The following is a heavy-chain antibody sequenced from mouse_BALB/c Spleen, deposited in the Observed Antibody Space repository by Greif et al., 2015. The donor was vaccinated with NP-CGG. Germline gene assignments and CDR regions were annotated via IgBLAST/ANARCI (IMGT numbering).Heavy chain of an antibody. Sequence: EVKLVESGGGLVKPGGSLKLSCAASGFTFSSYAMSWVRQTPEKRLEWVATISSGGSYTYYPDSVKGRFTISRDNAKNTLYLQMSSLRSEDTAMYYCARGGGITTTDYWGQGTTLTVSS. CDR2: ISSGGSYT. CDR3: ARGGGITTTDY. CDR1: GFTFSSYA. D-gene: IGHD1-1*01. V-gene: IGHV5-9-1*01. J-gene: IGHJ2*01.